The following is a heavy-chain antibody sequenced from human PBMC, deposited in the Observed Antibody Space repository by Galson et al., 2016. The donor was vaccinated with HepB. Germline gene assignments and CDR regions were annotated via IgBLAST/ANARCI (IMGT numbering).Heavy chain of an antibody. CDR2: ISYDGSNK. Sequence: SLRLSCAASGFSFSANYMSWVRQAPGKGLEWVALISYDGSNKHYADSVKGRFTISRDNSKNTLYLQMNSLRAEDTAVYYCARSMGREVILLDSWGQGTLVTVSS. CDR1: GFSFSANY. D-gene: IGHD3-10*01. J-gene: IGHJ4*02. CDR3: ARSMGREVILLDS. V-gene: IGHV3-30-3*01.